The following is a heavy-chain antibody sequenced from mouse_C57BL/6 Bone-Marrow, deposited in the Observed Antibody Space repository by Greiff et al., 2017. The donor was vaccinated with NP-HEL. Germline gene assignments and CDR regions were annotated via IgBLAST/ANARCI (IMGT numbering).Heavy chain of an antibody. CDR2: IWSGGST. CDR3: ARKLWYFDV. Sequence: VQRVASVPCLVQPSQSLSITCPVSGFSLTSSGVHWVRQSPGKGLEWLGVIWSGGSTDYNAAFISRLSISKDNSKSQVFFKMNSLQADDTAIYYCARKLWYFDVWGTGTTVTVSS. CDR1: GFSLTSSG. V-gene: IGHV2-2*01. J-gene: IGHJ1*03.